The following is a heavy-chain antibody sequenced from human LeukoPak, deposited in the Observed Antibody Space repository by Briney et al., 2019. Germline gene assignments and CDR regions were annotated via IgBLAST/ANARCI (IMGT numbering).Heavy chain of an antibody. J-gene: IGHJ4*02. CDR1: DGSISSYY. CDR3: ARSDYGSGSYYNH. D-gene: IGHD3-10*01. V-gene: IGHV4-59*01. CDR2: IYYSGST. Sequence: SETLSLTCTVSDGSISSYYWSWIRQPPGKGLEWIGYIYYSGSTNYNPSLKSRVTISVDTSKNQFSLKLSSATAADTAVYYCARSDYGSGSYYNHWGQGTLVTVSS.